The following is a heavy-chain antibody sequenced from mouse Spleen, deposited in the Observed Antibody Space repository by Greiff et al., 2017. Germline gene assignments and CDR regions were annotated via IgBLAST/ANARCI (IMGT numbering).Heavy chain of an antibody. CDR1: GYTFTSYW. D-gene: IGHD1-2*01. CDR2: IDPSDSYT. J-gene: IGHJ3*01. Sequence: QVQLQQSGAELVKPGASVKLSCKASGYTFTSYWMQWVKQRPGQGLEWIGEIDPSDSYTNYNQKFKGKATLTVDTSSSTAYMQLSSLTSADSAVYYCARGGHYYGSAYWGQGTLVTVSA. V-gene: IGHV1-50*01. CDR3: ARGGHYYGSAY.